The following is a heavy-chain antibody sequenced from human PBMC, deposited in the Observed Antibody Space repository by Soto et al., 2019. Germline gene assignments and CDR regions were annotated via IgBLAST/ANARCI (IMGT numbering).Heavy chain of an antibody. CDR3: AKDEFCDY. CDR2: ISGSGGST. J-gene: IGHJ4*02. V-gene: IGHV3-23*01. Sequence: EVQLLESGGGLVQPGGSLRLSCAASGFTFSSYAMTWVRQAPGKGLEWVSAISGSGGSTYYAGSVEGRFTISRDNYKNTLYLQMNTLRAEDTAVYYGAKDEFCDYWGQGTLVTVAS. CDR1: GFTFSSYA.